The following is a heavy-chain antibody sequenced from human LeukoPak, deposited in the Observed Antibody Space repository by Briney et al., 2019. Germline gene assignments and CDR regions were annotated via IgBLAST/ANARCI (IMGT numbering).Heavy chain of an antibody. D-gene: IGHD6-19*01. CDR1: GGSISSSSYY. Sequence: SETLSLTCTVSGGSISSSSYYWNWIRQHPGKGLEWIGYIYYSGTTYYNPSPKSRLSISVDTSKSQFSLKLSSVTAADTAVYYCARGRQQLLYWGQGTLVTVSS. J-gene: IGHJ4*02. V-gene: IGHV4-31*03. CDR2: IYYSGTT. CDR3: ARGRQQLLY.